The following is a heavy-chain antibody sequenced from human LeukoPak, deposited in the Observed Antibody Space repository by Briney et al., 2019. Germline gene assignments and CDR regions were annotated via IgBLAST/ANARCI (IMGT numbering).Heavy chain of an antibody. CDR3: ARDDPDEVVPAAIAADDAFDI. J-gene: IGHJ3*02. D-gene: IGHD2-2*01. CDR1: GFTFSSYW. CDR2: IKQDGSEK. Sequence: GGSLRLSCVASGFTFSSYWMSWVRQAPGKGPEWVANIKQDGSEKNYVDSVKGRFTISRGDAKNSLFLHMSSLGAEDTAVYYCARDDPDEVVPAAIAADDAFDIWGQGTMVTVSS. V-gene: IGHV3-7*01.